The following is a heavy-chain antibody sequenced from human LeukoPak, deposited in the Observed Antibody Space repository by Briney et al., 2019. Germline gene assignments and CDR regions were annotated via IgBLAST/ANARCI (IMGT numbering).Heavy chain of an antibody. V-gene: IGHV3-30*04. J-gene: IGHJ6*03. CDR3: VRESAYYHRKGMDV. Sequence: GGSLRLSCAASGFSFTYYAMHWVRQAPGKGLECMAVISYDGTNEYYADSVKGRFTISRDNSKNTMYLQMNNLRAEDTALYYCVRESAYYHRKGMDVWGEGTTVTVSS. D-gene: IGHD3-10*01. CDR1: GFSFTYYA. CDR2: ISYDGTNE.